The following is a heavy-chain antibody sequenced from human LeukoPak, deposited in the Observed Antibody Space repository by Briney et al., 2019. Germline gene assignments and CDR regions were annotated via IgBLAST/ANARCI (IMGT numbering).Heavy chain of an antibody. V-gene: IGHV4-34*01. Sequence: SETLSLTCAVYGGSFSGYYWSWIRQPPGKGLEWIGEINHSGSTNYNPSLKSRVTISVDTSKNQFSLKLSSVTAADTAVYYCARLWVVVVPAASDAFDIWGQGSMVTVSS. D-gene: IGHD2-2*01. CDR3: ARLWVVVVPAASDAFDI. J-gene: IGHJ3*02. CDR2: INHSGST. CDR1: GGSFSGYY.